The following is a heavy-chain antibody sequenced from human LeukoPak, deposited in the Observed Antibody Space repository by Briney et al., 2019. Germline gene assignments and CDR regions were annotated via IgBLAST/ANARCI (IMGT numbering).Heavy chain of an antibody. Sequence: SETLYLTCTVSGGSISPYYWSWIRQPPGKGLEWIGYVYYTGSTNYNPSLKSRVTMSVDSSKNQFSLKLDSVTAADTAVYYCAEYIRRSVTYNFDFWGQGTLVTVSS. CDR1: GGSISPYY. CDR2: VYYTGST. J-gene: IGHJ4*02. CDR3: AEYIRRSVTYNFDF. D-gene: IGHD5-24*01. V-gene: IGHV4-59*13.